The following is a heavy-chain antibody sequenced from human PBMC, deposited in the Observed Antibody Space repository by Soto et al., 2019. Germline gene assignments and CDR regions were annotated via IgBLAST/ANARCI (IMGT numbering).Heavy chain of an antibody. Sequence: GGSLRLSCAASGFTFSGSAMHWVRQASGKGLEWVGRIRSKANSYATAYAASVKGRFTISRDDSKNTAYLQMNSLKTEDTAVYYCTRLRPLYYYDSSGYYHDWGQGT. D-gene: IGHD3-22*01. J-gene: IGHJ4*02. CDR3: TRLRPLYYYDSSGYYHD. V-gene: IGHV3-73*01. CDR2: IRSKANSYAT. CDR1: GFTFSGSA.